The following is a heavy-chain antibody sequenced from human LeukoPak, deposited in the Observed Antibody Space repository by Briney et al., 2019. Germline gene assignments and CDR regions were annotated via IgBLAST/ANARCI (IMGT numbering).Heavy chain of an antibody. Sequence: SETLSLTCTVSGGSISSYYWSWIRQPPGKGLEWIGYIYYSGSTNYNPSLKSRVTISLDKSKNQFSLKLTSVTAADTAVYYCATYDILTIYGGGTTYWGQGTLVTVSS. CDR2: IYYSGST. CDR1: GGSISSYY. J-gene: IGHJ4*02. V-gene: IGHV4-59*12. CDR3: ATYDILTIYGGGTTY. D-gene: IGHD3-9*01.